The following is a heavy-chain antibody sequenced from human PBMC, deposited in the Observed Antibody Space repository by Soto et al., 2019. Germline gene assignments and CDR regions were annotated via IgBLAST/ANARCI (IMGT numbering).Heavy chain of an antibody. CDR3: ARAVTEEPVDY. J-gene: IGHJ4*02. CDR2: IIPILGIA. Sequence: QVQLVQSGAEVKKPGSSVKVSCKASGGTFSSYTISWVRQAPGPGLEWMGRIIPILGIANYAQKFQGRVTITADKSTSTAYMELSSLRSEDTAVYYCARAVTEEPVDYWGQGTLVTVSS. CDR1: GGTFSSYT. V-gene: IGHV1-69*02. D-gene: IGHD2-21*02.